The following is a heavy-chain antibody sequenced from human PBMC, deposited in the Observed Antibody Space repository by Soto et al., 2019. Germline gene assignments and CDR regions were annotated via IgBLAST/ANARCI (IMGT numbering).Heavy chain of an antibody. CDR3: AREGLDWSVEGMDV. V-gene: IGHV4-4*07. CDR2: IYTSGST. CDR1: GGSISSYY. D-gene: IGHD3-9*01. J-gene: IGHJ6*02. Sequence: QVHLQESGPGLVKPSETLSLTCTVSGGSISSYYWSWIRQPVGRGLEWIGHIYTSGSTTYNPSLKKRVTMSVDTSKHPFSLRLGSVTAADTAVYYCAREGLDWSVEGMDVWGRGTTVTVSS.